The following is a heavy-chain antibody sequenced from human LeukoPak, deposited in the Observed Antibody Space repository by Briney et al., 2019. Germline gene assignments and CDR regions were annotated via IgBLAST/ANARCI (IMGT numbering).Heavy chain of an antibody. CDR3: AGAGSITGTTA. CDR1: GGSISSHY. V-gene: IGHV4-59*11. D-gene: IGHD1-20*01. Sequence: SETLSLTCTVSGGSISSHYWSWIRQPPGKGLEWIGYIYYSGSTNYNPSLKSRVTISVDTSKNQFSLKLSSVTAADTAVYYCAGAGSITGTTAWGQGTLVTVST. J-gene: IGHJ4*02. CDR2: IYYSGST.